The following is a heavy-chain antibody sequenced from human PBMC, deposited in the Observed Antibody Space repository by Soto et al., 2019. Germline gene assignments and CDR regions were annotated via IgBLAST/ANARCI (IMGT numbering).Heavy chain of an antibody. J-gene: IGHJ4*02. V-gene: IGHV3-21*01. CDR2: ISSSSSYI. CDR3: ARDLYRDPSIVATITGY. Sequence: GGSLRLSCAASGFTFSSYSMNWVRQAPGKGLEWVSSISSSSSYIYYADSVKGRFTISRDNAKNSLYLQMNSLRAEDTAVYYCARDLYRDPSIVATITGYWGQGTLVTVSS. CDR1: GFTFSSYS. D-gene: IGHD5-12*01.